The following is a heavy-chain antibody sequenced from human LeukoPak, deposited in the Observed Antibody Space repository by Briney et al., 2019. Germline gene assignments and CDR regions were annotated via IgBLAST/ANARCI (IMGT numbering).Heavy chain of an antibody. CDR3: ARDRHYDILSGFHNYYGMDV. V-gene: IGHV3-7*01. J-gene: IGHJ6*02. CDR2: IKQDGSGK. Sequence: GGSLRLSCAASGFTFSSYWMTWVRQAPGKGLEWVANIKQDGSGKNYVESVKGRFTISRDNAKNSLYLQMNSLGVEDTAVYYCARDRHYDILSGFHNYYGMDVWGQGTTVTVSS. CDR1: GFTFSSYW. D-gene: IGHD3-9*01.